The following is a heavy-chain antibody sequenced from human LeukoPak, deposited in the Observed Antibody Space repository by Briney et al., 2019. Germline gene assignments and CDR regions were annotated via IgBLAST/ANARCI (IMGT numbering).Heavy chain of an antibody. CDR1: CDSISSGDYY. D-gene: IGHD3-10*01. J-gene: IGHJ6*03. V-gene: IGHV4-61*02. CDR2: IYTSGST. Sequence: SETLSLTCTVSCDSISSGDYYWSWIRQPAGKGLEWIGRIYTSGSTNYNPSLKSRVTMSVDTSKNQLSLKLSSVTAADTAVYYCARDIVKVGFGEGIYYYYYMDVWGKGTTVTISS. CDR3: ARDIVKVGFGEGIYYYYYMDV.